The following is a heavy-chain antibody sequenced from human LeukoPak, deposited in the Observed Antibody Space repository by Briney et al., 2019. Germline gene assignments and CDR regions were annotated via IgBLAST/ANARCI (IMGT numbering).Heavy chain of an antibody. CDR1: GFTFSNYA. V-gene: IGHV3-23*01. Sequence: PGGSLRLSCEASGFTFSNYAMSWGRQAPGKGLEWVSSASGEGYSRYYADFVQGRFTISRDNSKNTLYLQMNSLRGEDTAVYYCARHVDTSMVTAGAAFDIWGQGTIVTVSS. D-gene: IGHD5-18*01. J-gene: IGHJ3*02. CDR2: ASGEGYSR. CDR3: ARHVDTSMVTAGAAFDI.